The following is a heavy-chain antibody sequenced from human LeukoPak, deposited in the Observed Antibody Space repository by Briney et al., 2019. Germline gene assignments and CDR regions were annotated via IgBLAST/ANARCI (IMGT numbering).Heavy chain of an antibody. V-gene: IGHV1-2*02. CDR3: AREMAVAGSGVIDS. CDR1: GYAFTDYY. Sequence: ASVKVSCKTSGYAFTDYYVHWVRQAPGQGLEWLGRINPNTGGTKYAQKFQGRVTMTTDTSTNTAYMELRSLRSDDTAVYYCAREMAVAGSGVIDSWGQGTLVTVSS. J-gene: IGHJ4*02. CDR2: INPNTGGT. D-gene: IGHD6-19*01.